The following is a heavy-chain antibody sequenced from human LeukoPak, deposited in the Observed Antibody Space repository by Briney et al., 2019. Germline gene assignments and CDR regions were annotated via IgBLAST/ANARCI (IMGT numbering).Heavy chain of an antibody. CDR3: ARDRLAAVHAGLDP. CDR1: VYTFTGYY. Sequence: ASVKVSCKASVYTFTGYYMHWVRLAPGQGLEWMGWINPNSGGTNYAQKFQGRVTMTRDTSISTAYMELSRLRSDDTAVYYCARDRLAAVHAGLDPWGQGTLVTVSS. CDR2: INPNSGGT. J-gene: IGHJ5*02. V-gene: IGHV1-2*02. D-gene: IGHD6-13*01.